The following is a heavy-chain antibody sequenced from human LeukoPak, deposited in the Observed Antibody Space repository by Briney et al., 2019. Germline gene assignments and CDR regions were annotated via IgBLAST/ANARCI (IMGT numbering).Heavy chain of an antibody. V-gene: IGHV4-39*07. CDR2: IYYSGST. CDR1: GCSISSSSYY. Sequence: SETLSLTCTVSGCSISSSSYYWGWIRQPPGKGLEWIGRIYYSGSTYYNPSLKSRVTMSVDTSKNQFSLKLSSVTAADTAVYYCAIYRLGKDYRAPPILLNWFDPWGQGTLVTVSS. CDR3: AIYRLGKDYRAPPILLNWFDP. D-gene: IGHD4-11*01. J-gene: IGHJ5*02.